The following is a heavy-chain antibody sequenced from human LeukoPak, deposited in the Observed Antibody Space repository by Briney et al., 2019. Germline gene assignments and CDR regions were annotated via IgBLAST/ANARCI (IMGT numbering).Heavy chain of an antibody. CDR1: GFTFATHA. V-gene: IGHV3-23*01. D-gene: IGHD3-10*01. J-gene: IGHJ3*01. CDR3: AKDSYVSGRPLHTFDV. Sequence: GGSLRLSCAASGFTFATHAMTWVRQAPGKGLEWVSGISGDGASTHYAESVKGQFTISRDNSQNTLFLQMNSLRVEDTAIYYCAKDSYVSGRPLHTFDVWGQGTMVTVSS. CDR2: ISGDGAST.